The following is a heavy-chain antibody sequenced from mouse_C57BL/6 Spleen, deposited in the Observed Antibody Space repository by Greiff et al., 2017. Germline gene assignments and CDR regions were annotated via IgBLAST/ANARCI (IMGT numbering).Heavy chain of an antibody. V-gene: IGHV1-74*01. CDR3: AIWTTLFDY. CDR2: FHPSDSDT. Sequence: QVQLQQPGAELVKPGASVKVSCKASGYTFTSYWMHWVKQRPGQGLEWIGRFHPSDSDTNYNQKFKGKATLTVDKSSSTAYMQLSRLTSADSAVSYCAIWTTLFDYWGQGTTLTVSS. J-gene: IGHJ2*01. CDR1: GYTFTSYW.